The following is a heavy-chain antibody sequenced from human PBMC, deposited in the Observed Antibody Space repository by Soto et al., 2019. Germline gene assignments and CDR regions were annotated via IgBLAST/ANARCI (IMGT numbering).Heavy chain of an antibody. CDR1: GGTFSSYT. CDR3: ARVKGSGHPEYFQH. Sequence: QVQLVQSGAEVKKPGSSVKVSCKASGGTFSSYTISWVRQAPGQGLEWMGRIIPILGIANYAQKFQGRVTITADKPTSTAYMELSSLRSEDTAVYYCARVKGSGHPEYFQHWGQGTLVTVSS. V-gene: IGHV1-69*02. D-gene: IGHD3-22*01. J-gene: IGHJ1*01. CDR2: IIPILGIA.